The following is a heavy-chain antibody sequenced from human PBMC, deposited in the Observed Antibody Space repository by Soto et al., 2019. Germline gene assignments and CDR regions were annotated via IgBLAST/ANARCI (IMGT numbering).Heavy chain of an antibody. J-gene: IGHJ5*02. V-gene: IGHV3-30*18. D-gene: IGHD3-3*01. CDR2: ISHDGDKE. CDR3: AKFGFTIFGEGFDP. Sequence: QEQLVESGGGVVQPGSSLRLSCAASGFAFRSYGMNWVRQAPGKGLEWVALISHDGDKEYYADSVKGRFTISRDNSENTLFLRMNSLTADDSAVYFCAKFGFTIFGEGFDPWGQGTLVTVSS. CDR1: GFAFRSYG.